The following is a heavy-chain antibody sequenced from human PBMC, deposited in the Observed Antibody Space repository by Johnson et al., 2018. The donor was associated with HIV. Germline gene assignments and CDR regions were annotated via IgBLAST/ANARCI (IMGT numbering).Heavy chain of an antibody. J-gene: IGHJ3*02. Sequence: QVLLVESGGGVVQPGRSLRLSCAASGFTFSGYAMHWVRQAPGKGLEWVAVISYDGSNKYYADSVKGRFTISRDNSKNTLYLQMNSLRAEDTAVYYCARGSSSWVDVFDIWGQGTMVTVSS. V-gene: IGHV3-30*14. D-gene: IGHD6-13*01. CDR3: ARGSSSWVDVFDI. CDR2: ISYDGSNK. CDR1: GFTFSGYA.